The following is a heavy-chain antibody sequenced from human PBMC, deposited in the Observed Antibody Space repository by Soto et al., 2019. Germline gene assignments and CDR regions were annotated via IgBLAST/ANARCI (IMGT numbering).Heavy chain of an antibody. D-gene: IGHD3-10*01. CDR1: GGTFSSYA. Sequence: QVQLVQSGAEVKKPGSSVKVSCTASGGTFSSYAISWVRQAHGQGLEWMGGILPIFGTATYAQKFQGRVTSTADKSTSADCLTLSSLKDKATFIYYCARDLHLRSHYYYGSGGYALYYYASGMDASGQGPTPTASS. V-gene: IGHV1-69*06. CDR3: ARDLHLRSHYYYGSGGYALYYYASGMDA. J-gene: IGHJ6*02. CDR2: ILPIFGTA.